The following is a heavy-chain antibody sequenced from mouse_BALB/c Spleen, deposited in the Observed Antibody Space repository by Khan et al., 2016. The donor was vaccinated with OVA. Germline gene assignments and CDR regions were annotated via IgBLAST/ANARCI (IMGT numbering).Heavy chain of an antibody. J-gene: IGHJ3*01. V-gene: IGHV2-9*02. CDR2: IWTGGIT. Sequence: QVQLQQSGPGLVAPSQTLSITCTVSGFSLSNYGVHWVRQPPGKGLEWLGVIWTGGITNYNSAIMSRLSISKDNSKSQVFLQMNRLQTDDTAIYYCARSYDYDVGGFAYWGQGTLVTVSA. CDR1: GFSLSNYG. D-gene: IGHD2-4*01. CDR3: ARSYDYDVGGFAY.